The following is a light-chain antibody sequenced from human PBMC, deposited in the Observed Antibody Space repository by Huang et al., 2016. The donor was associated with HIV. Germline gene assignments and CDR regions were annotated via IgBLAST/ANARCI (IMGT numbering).Light chain of an antibody. CDR3: QQLHTYPIT. CDR1: QDIGTS. V-gene: IGKV1-13*02. CDR2: GAS. J-gene: IGKJ5*01. Sequence: QFTQSPPSLSASVGDTVIVSCRASQDIGTSLAWYQQKTGRAPKLLISGASTLQTDVPSRFSGDSAGTYFTLSITGLHPEDFATYYCQQLHTYPITFGQGTRLDIK.